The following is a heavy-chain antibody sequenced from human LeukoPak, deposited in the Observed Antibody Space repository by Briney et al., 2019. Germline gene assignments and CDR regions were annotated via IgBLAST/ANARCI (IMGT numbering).Heavy chain of an antibody. CDR1: GFSFSNYW. V-gene: IGHV3-7*03. Sequence: PGGSLRLSCTASGFSFSNYWMSWVRQAPGKGLEWVASIKQDESEKYYVDSVKGRFTTSRDNAKSSPYLQMNALRGEDTAVYYCARLVGDVTTWDCWGQGTLVTVSS. CDR2: IKQDESEK. J-gene: IGHJ4*02. D-gene: IGHD1-26*01. CDR3: ARLVGDVTTWDC.